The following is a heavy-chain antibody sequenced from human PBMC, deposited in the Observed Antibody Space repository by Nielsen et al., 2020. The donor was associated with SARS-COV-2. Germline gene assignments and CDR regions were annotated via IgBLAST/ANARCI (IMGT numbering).Heavy chain of an antibody. J-gene: IGHJ6*03. CDR3: ARGSYYHDSTAGYYYMDV. D-gene: IGHD3-22*01. CDR2: VSYGGTNI. Sequence: GGSLRLSCTTSAFTLSSNIMNWVRQAPGKGLEWISIVSYGGTNIYYADSVKGRFTFSIDNAKNLLYLQMNSLRAEDTALYYCARGSYYHDSTAGYYYMDVWGKGTTVTVSS. CDR1: AFTLSSNI. V-gene: IGHV3-48*04.